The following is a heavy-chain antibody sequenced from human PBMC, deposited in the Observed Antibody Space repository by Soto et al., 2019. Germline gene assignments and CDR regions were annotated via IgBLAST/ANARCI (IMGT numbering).Heavy chain of an antibody. CDR2: IYYSGST. V-gene: IGHV4-59*01. CDR1: GASISSYY. CDR3: ARGQGRITIFGVVMPSGMDV. D-gene: IGHD3-3*01. Sequence: ETLCPTGAVSGASISSYYWSWIRQPPGKGLEWIGYIYYSGSTNYNPSLKSRVTISVDTSKNQFSLKLSSVTAADTAVYYCARGQGRITIFGVVMPSGMDVWGQGTKVTVSS. J-gene: IGHJ6*02.